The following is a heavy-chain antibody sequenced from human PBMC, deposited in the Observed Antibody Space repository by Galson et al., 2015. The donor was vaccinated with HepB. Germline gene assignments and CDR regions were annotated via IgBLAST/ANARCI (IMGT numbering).Heavy chain of an antibody. J-gene: IGHJ3*02. CDR1: GYSFTSYW. Sequence: QSGAEVKKPGESLTISCKGSGYSFTSYWIGWVRQMPGKGLEWMGIIYPGDSDTRYSPSFQGQVTISADKSISTAYLQWSSLKASDTAMYYCARRHSGEVGATRAFDIWGQGTMVTVSS. CDR2: IYPGDSDT. D-gene: IGHD1-26*01. CDR3: ARRHSGEVGATRAFDI. V-gene: IGHV5-51*03.